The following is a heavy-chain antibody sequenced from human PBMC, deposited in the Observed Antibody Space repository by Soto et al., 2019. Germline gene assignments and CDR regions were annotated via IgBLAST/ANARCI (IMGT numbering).Heavy chain of an antibody. D-gene: IGHD1-1*01. Sequence: QVHLVQSGAEVKKPGASVKVSCKGSGYGFTTYGITWVRQAPGQGLEWMAWISAHNGNTNYVQKLQGRVTVTRDTSTSTAYMELRSLRSDDTAVYSCERGRYGDYWGQGALVTVSS. CDR1: GYGFTTYG. J-gene: IGHJ4*02. CDR3: ERGRYGDY. V-gene: IGHV1-18*01. CDR2: ISAHNGNT.